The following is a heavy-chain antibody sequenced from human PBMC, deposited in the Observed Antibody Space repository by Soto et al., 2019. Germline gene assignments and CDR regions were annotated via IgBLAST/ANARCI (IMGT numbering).Heavy chain of an antibody. CDR2: IYYSGSTSGST. CDR3: ARPYRSAWYGAFDI. D-gene: IGHD6-19*01. Sequence: QVHLQESGPGLVKPSETLSLTCTVSGGSISSYYWSWIRQPPGKGLEWIGYIYYSGSTSGSTSNTPSLKSRVTISVDTSKNQFSLRLSSVTAADTAVYYCARPYRSAWYGAFDIWGQGTMVTVSS. CDR1: GGSISSYY. J-gene: IGHJ3*02. V-gene: IGHV4-59*01.